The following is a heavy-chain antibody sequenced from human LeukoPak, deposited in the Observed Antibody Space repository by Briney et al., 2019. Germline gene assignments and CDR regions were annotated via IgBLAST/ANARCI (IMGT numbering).Heavy chain of an antibody. D-gene: IGHD1-26*01. CDR3: AREGSGSYYRGLDY. CDR2: IYYSGST. CDR1: GGSISSYY. V-gene: IGHV4-59*12. Sequence: SETLSLTCTVSGGSISSYYWSWIRQPPGKGLEWIGYIYYSGSTNYNASLKSRVTMSVDTSKNQLSLKLSSVTAADTAVYYCAREGSGSYYRGLDYWGQGTLVTVSS. J-gene: IGHJ4*02.